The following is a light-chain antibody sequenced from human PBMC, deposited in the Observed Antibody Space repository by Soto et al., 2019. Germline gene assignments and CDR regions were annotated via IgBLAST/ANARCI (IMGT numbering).Light chain of an antibody. CDR2: AAS. Sequence: AIQMTQTPSSLTASVGDRVTITCRASQGIRNDLGWYQQKPGRAPKLLIYAASTLQSGVPSRFSGSGSGTDFTLTISSLQPEDFATYYCLQDYNYPRTLGHGTRVEIK. J-gene: IGKJ1*01. CDR3: LQDYNYPRT. CDR1: QGIRND. V-gene: IGKV1-6*01.